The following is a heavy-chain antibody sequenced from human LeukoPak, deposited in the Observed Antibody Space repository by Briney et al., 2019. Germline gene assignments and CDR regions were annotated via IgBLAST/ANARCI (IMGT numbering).Heavy chain of an antibody. D-gene: IGHD3-22*01. CDR2: IYPGDSDT. CDR3: ARPRYDSSGYPDAFDI. Sequence: GESLKISCKGSGYSFTSYWIGWVRQMPGKGLEWMGIIYPGDSDTRYSPSFQGQVTISADKSMSTAYLQWSSLKASDTAMYYCARPRYDSSGYPDAFDIWGQGTMVTVSS. CDR1: GYSFTSYW. V-gene: IGHV5-51*01. J-gene: IGHJ3*02.